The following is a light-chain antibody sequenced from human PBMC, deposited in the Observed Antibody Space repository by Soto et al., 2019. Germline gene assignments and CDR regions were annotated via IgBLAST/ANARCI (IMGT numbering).Light chain of an antibody. CDR2: DVT. J-gene: IGLJ1*01. CDR3: SSYRRGSTYV. CDR1: SSGVGGYNY. V-gene: IGLV2-14*03. Sequence: QSVLTQPASVSGSPGQSITVSCTGTSSGVGGYNYVSWYQQHPGKAPRLLIYDVTNRPSGVSNRFSGSKSGNTASLTISGLQADDEADYYCSSYRRGSTYVFGTGTKVTVL.